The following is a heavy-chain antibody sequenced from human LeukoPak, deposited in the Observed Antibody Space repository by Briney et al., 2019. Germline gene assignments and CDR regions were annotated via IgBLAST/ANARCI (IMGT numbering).Heavy chain of an antibody. CDR1: GYTFTSYG. CDR3: ARDLRRYYDFWSGSDY. D-gene: IGHD3-3*01. Sequence: ASVKVSCKASGYTFTSYGISWVRQAPGQGLEWMGWISGYNGNTNYAQKVQGRVTMTTDTSTSTAYMELRSLRSDDTAVYYCARDLRRYYDFWSGSDYWGQGTLVTVSS. J-gene: IGHJ4*02. CDR2: ISGYNGNT. V-gene: IGHV1-18*01.